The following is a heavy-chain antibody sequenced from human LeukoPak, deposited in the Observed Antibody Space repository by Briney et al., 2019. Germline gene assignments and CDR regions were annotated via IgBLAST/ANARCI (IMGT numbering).Heavy chain of an antibody. CDR1: GDSISSNNAA. CDR2: TYYRSKWYN. CDR3: ARDQIASAGPNDY. D-gene: IGHD6-13*01. V-gene: IGHV6-1*01. J-gene: IGHJ4*02. Sequence: SQTLSLTCAISGDSISSNNAAWNWIRQSPSRGLEWLGRTYYRSKWYNDYAVSVKSRITTNPDTSKNQFSLQLNSVTPEDTAVYFCARDQIASAGPNDYWGQGTLVTVSS.